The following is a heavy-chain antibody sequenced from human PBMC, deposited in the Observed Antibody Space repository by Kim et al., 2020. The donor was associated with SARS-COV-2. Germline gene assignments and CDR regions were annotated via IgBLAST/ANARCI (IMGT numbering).Heavy chain of an antibody. CDR2: IYYSGST. J-gene: IGHJ4*02. V-gene: IGHV4-59*01. CDR1: GGSISSYY. Sequence: SETLSLTCTVSGGSISSYYWSWIRQPPGKGLEWIGYIYYSGSTNYNPSLKSRVTISVDTPKNQFSLKLSSVTAADTAVYYCARLSTVVFDYWGQGTLVTVSS. D-gene: IGHD4-17*01. CDR3: ARLSTVVFDY.